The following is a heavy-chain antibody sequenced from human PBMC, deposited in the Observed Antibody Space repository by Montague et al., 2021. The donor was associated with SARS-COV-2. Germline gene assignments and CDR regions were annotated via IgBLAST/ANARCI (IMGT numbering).Heavy chain of an antibody. CDR3: ARGRQHFNMIVVVMTGGEYYFDY. D-gene: IGHD3-22*01. Sequence: SETLSLTCAVYGGSFSDYFRTWIRQPPGKGLEWTGEINHRGTSNYNPSLKSRVSISVDTSKNQFSLYLGSVTAADTAVYYCARGRQHFNMIVVVMTGGEYYFDYWGQGTLVTVS. J-gene: IGHJ4*02. V-gene: IGHV4-34*01. CDR1: GGSFSDYF. CDR2: INHRGTS.